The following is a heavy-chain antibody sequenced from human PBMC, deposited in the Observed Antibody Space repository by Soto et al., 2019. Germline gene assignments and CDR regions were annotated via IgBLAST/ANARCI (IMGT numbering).Heavy chain of an antibody. Sequence: PGGSLRLSCAASGFTFSNAWMSWVRQAPGKGLEWVGRIKSKTDGGTTDYAAPVKGRFTISRDDSKNTLYLQMNSLKTEDTAVYYCTTAARIYGSLYRPFDICGKGTMGAV. CDR3: TTAARIYGSLYRPFDI. D-gene: IGHD2-15*01. CDR2: IKSKTDGGTT. J-gene: IGHJ3*02. V-gene: IGHV3-15*01. CDR1: GFTFSNAW.